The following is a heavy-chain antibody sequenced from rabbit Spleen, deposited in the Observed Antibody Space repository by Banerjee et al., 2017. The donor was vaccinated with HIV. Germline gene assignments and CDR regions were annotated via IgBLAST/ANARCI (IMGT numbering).Heavy chain of an antibody. V-gene: IGHV1S45*01. J-gene: IGHJ4*01. CDR1: GFSFSGNYY. CDR3: ARDAARSSYFADYLSL. Sequence: QEQLEESGGDLVKPGASLTLTCTASGFSFSGNYYMCWVRQAPGKGLEWIACIGADSGTTYYASRVNGRFTISKTSSTTVTLQMASLTAADTATYFCARDAARSSYFADYLSLWGPGTLVTVS. D-gene: IGHD8-1*01. CDR2: IGADSGTT.